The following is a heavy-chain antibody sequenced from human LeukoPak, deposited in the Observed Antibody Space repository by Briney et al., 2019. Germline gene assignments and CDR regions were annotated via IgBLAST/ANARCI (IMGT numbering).Heavy chain of an antibody. CDR1: GFTFSSCT. J-gene: IGHJ4*02. CDR3: ARAIYGGNSPIGY. CDR2: IGSRSDSI. Sequence: GRSLRLSCAASGFTFSSCTMNWVRQAPGKGLEWVSYIGSRSDSIFYADSVKGRFTISGDNAKNSLYLQMNSLRDEDTAVYYCARAIYGGNSPIGYWGQGTLVTVSS. V-gene: IGHV3-48*02. D-gene: IGHD4-23*01.